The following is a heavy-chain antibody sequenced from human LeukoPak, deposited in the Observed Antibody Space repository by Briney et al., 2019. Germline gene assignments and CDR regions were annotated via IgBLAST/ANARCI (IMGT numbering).Heavy chain of an antibody. CDR1: GGSISSSSYY. Sequence: SETLSLTCTVSGGSISSSSYYWGWIRQPPAKGLEWIGSIYYSGSTYYNPSLKSRVTISVDTSKNQFSLKLSSVTAADTAVYYCARDLVVVVAAQVYNWFDPWGQGTLVTVSS. J-gene: IGHJ5*02. D-gene: IGHD2-15*01. CDR3: ARDLVVVVAAQVYNWFDP. CDR2: IYYSGST. V-gene: IGHV4-39*07.